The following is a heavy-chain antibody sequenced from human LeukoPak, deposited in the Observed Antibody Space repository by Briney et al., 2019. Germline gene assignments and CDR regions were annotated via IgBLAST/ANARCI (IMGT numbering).Heavy chain of an antibody. Sequence: SVKVSCKASGGTFTSYAISWVRQAPGQGLEWMGGIIPIFGTANYAQKFQARITITADKSTSTAYMELSSLRSEDTAVYYCARAEDPRIVGGYDPWGQGTLVTVSS. CDR3: ARAEDPRIVGGYDP. CDR2: IIPIFGTA. D-gene: IGHD1-26*01. V-gene: IGHV1-69*06. J-gene: IGHJ5*02. CDR1: GGTFTSYA.